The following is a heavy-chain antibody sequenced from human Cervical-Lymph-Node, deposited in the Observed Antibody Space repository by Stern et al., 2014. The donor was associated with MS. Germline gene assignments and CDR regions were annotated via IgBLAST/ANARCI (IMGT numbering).Heavy chain of an antibody. CDR2: INWNGGST. J-gene: IGHJ6*02. CDR1: GFTFEDYG. D-gene: IGHD2-8*02. Sequence: EVQLVESGGGVVRPGRSLRLSCAASGFTFEDYGMSWVRQAPGKWLEWVAAINWNGGSTVYAGSVQGRFTISRDNAKNSLYLQMNSLRAEDTALYHCARAFCTGGVCYSFPFYGMDVWGQGTTVTVSS. CDR3: ARAFCTGGVCYSFPFYGMDV. V-gene: IGHV3-20*01.